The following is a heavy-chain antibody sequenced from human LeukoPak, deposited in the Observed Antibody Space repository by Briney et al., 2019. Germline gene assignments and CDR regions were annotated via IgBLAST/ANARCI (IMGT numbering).Heavy chain of an antibody. CDR3: TRSAGYSSGWYHDY. CDR1: GFTFGDYA. CDR2: IRSKAYGGTT. J-gene: IGHJ4*02. V-gene: IGHV3-49*04. Sequence: GGSLRLSCTASGFTFGDYAMSWVRQAPGKGLEWAGFIRSKAYGGTTEYAASVKGRFTISRDDSKSIAYLQMNSLKTEDTAVYYCTRSAGYSSGWYHDYWGQGTLVTVSS. D-gene: IGHD6-19*01.